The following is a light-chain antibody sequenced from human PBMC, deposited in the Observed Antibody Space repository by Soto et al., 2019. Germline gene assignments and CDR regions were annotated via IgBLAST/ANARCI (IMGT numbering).Light chain of an antibody. V-gene: IGKV1-12*01. CDR3: QQANSFPLT. Sequence: DIQMTQSPSSVSASVGDRLTITCRASQDISKWLAWYQQKPGKAPQLLISDASSLQSGVPSRFSGSGYGTDFTLTIRSLQPEDFATYFCQQANSFPLTFGGGTKVAVK. CDR2: DAS. CDR1: QDISKW. J-gene: IGKJ4*01.